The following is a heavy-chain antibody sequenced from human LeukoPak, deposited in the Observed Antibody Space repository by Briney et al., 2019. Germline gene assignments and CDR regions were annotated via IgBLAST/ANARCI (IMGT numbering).Heavy chain of an antibody. D-gene: IGHD1-14*01. J-gene: IGHJ6*03. CDR2: IYSCGST. CDR3: ARDTNFGRDYYYMDV. Sequence: PGESLRLSCAASGFTVSSNYMSWVRQAPGKGLEWVSVIYSCGSTYYADSVKGRFTISRDNSKNTLYLQMNSLRAEDTAVYYCARDTNFGRDYYYMDVWGKGTTVTVSS. V-gene: IGHV3-66*03. CDR1: GFTVSSNY.